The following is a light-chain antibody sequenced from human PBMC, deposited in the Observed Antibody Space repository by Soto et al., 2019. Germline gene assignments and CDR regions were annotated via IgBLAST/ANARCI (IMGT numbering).Light chain of an antibody. J-gene: IGKJ1*01. CDR3: QQYNNWPRT. Sequence: EIVMTQSPATLSVSPGERATLSCRASQSVSSNLAWYQQKPGQATRLLIYGASTRATGIPARFSGSGSGTEFTLTISSLQSEDFSVYYCQQYNNWPRTFGEGTKVEFQ. CDR1: QSVSSN. V-gene: IGKV3-15*01. CDR2: GAS.